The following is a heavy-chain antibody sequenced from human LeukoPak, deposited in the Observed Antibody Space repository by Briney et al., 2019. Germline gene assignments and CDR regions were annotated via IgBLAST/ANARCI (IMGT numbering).Heavy chain of an antibody. Sequence: SETLSLXCTVSGGSISSGSYYWSWIRQPAGKGLEWIGRIYTSGSTNYNPSLKSRVTISVDTSKNQFSLKLSSVTAADTAVYYCARDPSGLDYDSSGDYWGQGALVTVSS. CDR1: GGSISSGSYY. V-gene: IGHV4-61*02. CDR2: IYTSGST. CDR3: ARDPSGLDYDSSGDY. D-gene: IGHD3-22*01. J-gene: IGHJ4*02.